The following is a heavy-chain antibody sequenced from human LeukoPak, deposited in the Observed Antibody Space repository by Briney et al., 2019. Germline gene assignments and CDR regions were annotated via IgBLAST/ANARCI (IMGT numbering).Heavy chain of an antibody. J-gene: IGHJ4*02. V-gene: IGHV4-59*01. CDR3: ARLSRGSSAGFDY. CDR2: IYYTGSS. Sequence: PSETLSLTCAVYGGSFSGYYWNWIRQPPGKGLEWIGYIYYTGSSNSNPSLKSRVTILVDTSKNQFSLKLSSVTAADTAVYFCARLSRGSSAGFDYWGQGILVTVSS. D-gene: IGHD6-6*01. CDR1: GGSFSGYY.